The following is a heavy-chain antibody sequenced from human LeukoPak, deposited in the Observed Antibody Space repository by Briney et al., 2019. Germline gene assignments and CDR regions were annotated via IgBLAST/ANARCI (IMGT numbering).Heavy chain of an antibody. CDR1: GFTFSSYG. Sequence: PGGSLRLSCAASGFTFSSYGMHWVRQAPGKGLEWVAFIRYDGSNKYYADSVKGRFTISRDNSKNTPYLQMSSLRAEDTAVYYCAKPRYIAVAGTDYYYYMDVWGKGTTVTVSS. D-gene: IGHD6-19*01. V-gene: IGHV3-30*02. CDR3: AKPRYIAVAGTDYYYYMDV. CDR2: IRYDGSNK. J-gene: IGHJ6*03.